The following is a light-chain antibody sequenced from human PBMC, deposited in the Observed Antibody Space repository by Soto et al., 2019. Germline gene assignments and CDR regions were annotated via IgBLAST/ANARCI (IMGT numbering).Light chain of an antibody. CDR3: LQHTTYPWT. V-gene: IGKV1-17*01. CDR1: QDIRNG. J-gene: IGKJ1*01. CDR2: AAS. Sequence: DIQMTQSPSSLSASVGDRVTITCRASQDIRNGLAWYQQKPGKAPKRLIFAASSLQSGVPSRFSGSASGTEFYLTISSLQPEDFATYYCLQHTTYPWTFGQGTKVEIK.